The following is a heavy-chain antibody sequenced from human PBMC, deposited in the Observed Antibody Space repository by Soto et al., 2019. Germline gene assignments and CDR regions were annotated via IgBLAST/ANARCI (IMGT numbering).Heavy chain of an antibody. CDR1: GYTFTGYY. CDR2: INPNSGGT. V-gene: IGHV1-2*04. Sequence: ASVKVSCKASGYTFTGYYMHWVRQAPGQGLEWMGWINPNSGGTSYAQKFQDWVTMTRDTSISTAYMELSRLRSDDTAIYFCARGEPLINYHFWQLGLYWGQGTLVTVSS. J-gene: IGHJ4*02. CDR3: ARGEPLINYHFWQLGLY. D-gene: IGHD3-3*01.